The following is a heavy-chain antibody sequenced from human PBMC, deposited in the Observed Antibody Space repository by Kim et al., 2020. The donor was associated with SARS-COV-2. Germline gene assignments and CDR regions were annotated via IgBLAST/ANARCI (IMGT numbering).Heavy chain of an antibody. J-gene: IGHJ6*02. CDR2: ISSSSSYI. D-gene: IGHD3-22*01. Sequence: GGSLRLSCAASGLTFSSYSMNWVRQAPGKGLEWVSSISSSSSYIYYADSVKGRFTISRDNAKNSLYLQMNSLRAEDTAVYYCARDPPGNLLFLVMTGRYYYYGMDVWGQGTTVTVSS. V-gene: IGHV3-21*01. CDR3: ARDPPGNLLFLVMTGRYYYYGMDV. CDR1: GLTFSSYS.